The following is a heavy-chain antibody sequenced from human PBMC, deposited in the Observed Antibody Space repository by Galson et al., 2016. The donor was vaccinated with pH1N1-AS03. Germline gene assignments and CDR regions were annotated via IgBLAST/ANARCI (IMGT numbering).Heavy chain of an antibody. CDR2: SHTDGSGT. J-gene: IGHJ4*02. CDR1: GFPFSSYW. CDR3: ARGIGSRIAVGLDF. Sequence: SLRLSCAASGFPFSSYWMHCVRQAPGTGLVWVSRSHTDGSGTTYADPVKGRFTISRDNAKNTVSLQMNSLRAEDTAVYYCARGIGSRIAVGLDFWGPGTLVTVSS. D-gene: IGHD6-19*01. V-gene: IGHV3-74*01.